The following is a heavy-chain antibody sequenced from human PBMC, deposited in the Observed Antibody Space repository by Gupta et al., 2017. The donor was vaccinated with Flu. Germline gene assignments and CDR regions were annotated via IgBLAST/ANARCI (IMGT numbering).Heavy chain of an antibody. D-gene: IGHD3-22*01. Sequence: QVQLQESGPGLVKPSQTLSLTCTVSGGSISSGSYYWSWIRQPAGKGLEWIGRIYTSGSTNYNPSLKSRVTISVDTSKNQFSLKLSSVTAADTAVYYCARDGEYYDSSGYYLIYFDYWGQGTLVTVSS. J-gene: IGHJ4*02. CDR2: IYTSGST. CDR1: GGSISSGSYY. CDR3: ARDGEYYDSSGYYLIYFDY. V-gene: IGHV4-61*02.